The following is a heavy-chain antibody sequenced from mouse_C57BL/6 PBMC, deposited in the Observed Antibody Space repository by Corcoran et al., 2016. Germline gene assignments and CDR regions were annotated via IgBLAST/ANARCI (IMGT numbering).Heavy chain of an antibody. CDR2: INPNNGGT. Sequence: EVQLQQSGPELVKPGASVKISCKASGYTFTDYYMNWVKQSHGKSLEWIGDINPNNGGTSYNQKFKGKATLTVDKSSSTAYMELRSLTSEDSAGYYCARGGPAWFAYWGQGTLVTVSA. CDR3: ARGGPAWFAY. J-gene: IGHJ3*01. CDR1: GYTFTDYY. V-gene: IGHV1-26*01.